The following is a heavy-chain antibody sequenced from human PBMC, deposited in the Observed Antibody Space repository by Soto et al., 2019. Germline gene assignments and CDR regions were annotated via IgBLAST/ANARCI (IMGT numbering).Heavy chain of an antibody. CDR3: ATRWYFDY. CDR2: ISAYNGNT. V-gene: IGHV1-18*01. D-gene: IGHD2-15*01. CDR1: GYTFTSYG. J-gene: IGHJ4*02. Sequence: QVQLVQSGAEVKKPGASVKVSCKASGYTFTSYGISWLRQAPGQGLEWMGWISAYNGNTNYSQKLQGRVTMTTDTSTRTAFMDLRSLRSDDTAMYYCATRWYFDYWGQGTLVTVSS.